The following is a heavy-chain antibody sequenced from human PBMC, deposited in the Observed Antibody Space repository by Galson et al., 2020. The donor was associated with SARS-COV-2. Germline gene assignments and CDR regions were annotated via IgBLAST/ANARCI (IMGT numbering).Heavy chain of an antibody. CDR3: VRFPGSSSWYYFDY. D-gene: IGHD6-13*01. CDR1: GYNFTRHW. V-gene: IGHV5-51*01. Sequence: GESLKISCKGSGYNFTRHWVDWVRQTPGKGLEYIGIIFPGDSDTRYSPSFQGQVTISVDRSISTAYLQWSSLKASDSAMYYCVRFPGSSSWYYFDYWGHGTVVTVSS. J-gene: IGHJ4*01. CDR2: IFPGDSDT.